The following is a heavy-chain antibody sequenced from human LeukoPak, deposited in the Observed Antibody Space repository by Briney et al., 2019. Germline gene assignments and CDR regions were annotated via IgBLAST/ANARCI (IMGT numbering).Heavy chain of an antibody. CDR2: IGGSGSTI. CDR1: GFTFSDYY. Sequence: GGSLRLSCAASGFTFSDYYMSWIRQAPGKGLEWVSYIGGSGSTIYYADSVKGRFTISRDSAKNSLYLQMNSLRAEDTAVYYCARPLYSGWYGDPDYWGQGTLVTVSS. V-gene: IGHV3-11*01. D-gene: IGHD6-19*01. J-gene: IGHJ4*02. CDR3: ARPLYSGWYGDPDY.